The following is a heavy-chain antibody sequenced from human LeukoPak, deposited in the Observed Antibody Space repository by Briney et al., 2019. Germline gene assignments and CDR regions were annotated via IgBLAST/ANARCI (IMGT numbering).Heavy chain of an antibody. CDR3: ARSTGGTMFIDY. V-gene: IGHV4-59*01. CDR1: GVSISPYY. CDR2: IYYSGNT. J-gene: IGHJ4*02. D-gene: IGHD3-10*02. Sequence: SETLSLTCTVSGVSISPYYWSWIRQPPGKGLEWLGYIYYSGNTDYNPSLKSRVAISVDTSKNQFSLKLSSVTAADTAVCYFARSTGGTMFIDYCGQGTLVTVSS.